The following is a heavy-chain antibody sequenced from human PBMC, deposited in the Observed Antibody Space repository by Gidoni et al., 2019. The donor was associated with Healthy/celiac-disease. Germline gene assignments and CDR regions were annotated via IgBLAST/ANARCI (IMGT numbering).Heavy chain of an antibody. CDR2: IIPIFGTA. D-gene: IGHD1-26*01. CDR3: ARDKEWEHQTPLSYYYGMDV. J-gene: IGHJ6*02. V-gene: IGHV1-69*01. CDR1: GGSFSRYA. Sequence: QVQLVQSGAEVKKPGSSVKVSCMVSGGSFSRYAVSWVRQAPGQGLEWMGGIIPIFGTANYAPKFQGRVTITADESTSTAYMELRRLRSEDTAVSDCARDKEWEHQTPLSYYYGMDVWGQGTTVTVSS.